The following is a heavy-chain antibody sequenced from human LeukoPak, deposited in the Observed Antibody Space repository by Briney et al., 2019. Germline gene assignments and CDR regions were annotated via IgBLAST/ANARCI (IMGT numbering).Heavy chain of an antibody. V-gene: IGHV3-33*06. Sequence: PGGSLRLSCAASGFTFSSYGMLWVRQAPGKGREWVAVIRYDGSNKYYADSVKGRFTISRDNSKITLYLQMNSLRAEDTAVYYCAKSGVLRYFDWSDPEYYFDYWGQGTLVTVSS. CDR3: AKSGVLRYFDWSDPEYYFDY. CDR1: GFTFSSYG. D-gene: IGHD3-9*01. J-gene: IGHJ4*02. CDR2: IRYDGSNK.